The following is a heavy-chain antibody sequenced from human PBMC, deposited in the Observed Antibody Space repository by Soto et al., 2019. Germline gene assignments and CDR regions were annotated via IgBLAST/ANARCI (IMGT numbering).Heavy chain of an antibody. CDR1: GGSISSYY. V-gene: IGHV4-59*01. J-gene: IGHJ1*01. Sequence: SETLSLTCTVSGGSISSYYWSWIRQPPGKGLEWIGYIYYSGSTNYNPSLKSRVTISVDTSKNQFSLKLSSVTAADTAVYYCAGEVNARWHWGQGTLVTVSS. CDR2: IYYSGST. CDR3: AGEVNARWH. D-gene: IGHD3-10*01.